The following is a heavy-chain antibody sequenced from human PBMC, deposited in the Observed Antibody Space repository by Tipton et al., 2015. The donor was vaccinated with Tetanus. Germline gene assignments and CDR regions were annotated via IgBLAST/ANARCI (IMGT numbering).Heavy chain of an antibody. CDR2: ISSSSSYI. V-gene: IGHV3-21*01. Sequence: GSLRLSCAASGFTFSSYSMNWVRQAPGKGLEWVSSISSSSSYIYYADSVKGRFTISRDNAKNSLYLQMNSLRAEDTAVYYCARRIAARRGGAFDIWGQGTMVTVSS. D-gene: IGHD6-6*01. CDR1: GFTFSSYS. J-gene: IGHJ3*02. CDR3: ARRIAARRGGAFDI.